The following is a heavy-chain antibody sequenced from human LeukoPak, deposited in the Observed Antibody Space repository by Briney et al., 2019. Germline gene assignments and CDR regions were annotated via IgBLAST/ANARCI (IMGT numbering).Heavy chain of an antibody. D-gene: IGHD3-10*01. CDR2: INTNTGNP. Sequence: ASVKVSCKASGYTFSSYGMHWVRQAPGQRLEWMGWINTNTGNPTYAQGFTGRFVFSLDTSVSTAYLQISSLKAEDTAVYYCARDRLAMVRGVTNWFDPWGQGTLVTVSS. V-gene: IGHV7-4-1*02. CDR3: ARDRLAMVRGVTNWFDP. CDR1: GYTFSSYG. J-gene: IGHJ5*02.